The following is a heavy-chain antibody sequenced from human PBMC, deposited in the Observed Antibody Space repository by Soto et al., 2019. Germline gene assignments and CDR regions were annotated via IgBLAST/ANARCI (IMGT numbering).Heavy chain of an antibody. CDR3: AKDLDASSGYLESNFDY. CDR1: GFTFSSYG. CDR2: ILYDGSNQ. V-gene: IGHV3-30*18. J-gene: IGHJ4*02. D-gene: IGHD3-22*01. Sequence: QVQLVESGGGVVQPGRSLRLSCAASGFTFSSYGMHWVRQAPGKGLEWVGLILYDGSNQIYADSVKGRFTISRDNSKNTLYLQMNSLRAEDTAVFYCAKDLDASSGYLESNFDYWGQGTLVTVSS.